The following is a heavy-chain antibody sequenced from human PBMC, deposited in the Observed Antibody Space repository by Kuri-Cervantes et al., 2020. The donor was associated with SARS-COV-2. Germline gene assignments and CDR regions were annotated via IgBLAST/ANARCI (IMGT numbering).Heavy chain of an antibody. J-gene: IGHJ4*02. CDR2: ISAYNGNT. CDR3: AREDYDFWSGYSDY. D-gene: IGHD3-3*01. V-gene: IGHV1-18*04. Sequence: ASVKGSCKPSGYTFTGYYMHWVRQAPGQGLEWMGWISAYNGNTNYAQKLQGRVTMTTDTSTSTAYMELRSLRSDDTAVYYCAREDYDFWSGYSDYWGQGTLVTVSS. CDR1: GYTFTGYY.